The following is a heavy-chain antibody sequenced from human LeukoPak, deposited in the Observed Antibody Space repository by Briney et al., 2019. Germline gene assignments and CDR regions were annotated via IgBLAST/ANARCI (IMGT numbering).Heavy chain of an antibody. D-gene: IGHD5-18*01. V-gene: IGHV3-53*04. J-gene: IGHJ4*02. CDR2: IYSGGST. CDR1: GFTFSSYA. CDR3: ARGVDTGIDY. Sequence: PGGSLRLSCAASGFTFSSYAMSWVRQAPGKGLEWVSVIYSGGSTYYADSVKGRFTISRHNSKNTLYLQMNSLRAEDTAVYYCARGVDTGIDYWGQGTLVTVSS.